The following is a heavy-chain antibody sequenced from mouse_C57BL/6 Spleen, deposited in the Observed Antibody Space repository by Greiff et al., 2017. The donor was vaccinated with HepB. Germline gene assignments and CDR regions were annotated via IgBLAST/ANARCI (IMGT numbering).Heavy chain of an antibody. D-gene: IGHD1-1*01. CDR3: ASHYGSSLYYAMDY. J-gene: IGHJ4*01. V-gene: IGHV5-12*01. Sequence: EVKLMESGGGLVQPGGSLKLSCAASGFTFSDYYMYWVRQTPEKRLKWVAYISNGGGSTYYPDTVKGRFTISRDNAKNTLYLQMSRLKSEDTAMYYCASHYGSSLYYAMDYWGQGTSVTVSS. CDR1: GFTFSDYY. CDR2: ISNGGGST.